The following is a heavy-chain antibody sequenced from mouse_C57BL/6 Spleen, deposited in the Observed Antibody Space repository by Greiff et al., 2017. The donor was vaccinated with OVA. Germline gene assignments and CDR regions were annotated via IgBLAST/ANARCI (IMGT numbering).Heavy chain of an antibody. J-gene: IGHJ4*01. CDR2: INPSNGGT. D-gene: IGHD3-2*02. V-gene: IGHV1-53*01. CDR1: GYTFTSYW. Sequence: QVQLQQPGTELVKPGASVKLSCKASGYTFTSYWMHWVKQRPGQGLEWIGNINPSNGGTNYNEKFKSKATLTVDKSSSTAYMQLSSLTSEDSAVYYCASERQLRLLFYAMDYWGQGTSVTVSS. CDR3: ASERQLRLLFYAMDY.